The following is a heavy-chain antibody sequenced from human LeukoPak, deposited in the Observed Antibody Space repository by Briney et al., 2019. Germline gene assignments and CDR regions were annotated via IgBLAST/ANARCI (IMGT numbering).Heavy chain of an antibody. CDR2: INSDGSST. Sequence: PGGSLRLSCAASGFTFSSYWMHWVRQAPGKGLVWVSSINSDGSSTNYADSVKGRFTIPRDNSKNTVYLQMNSLRAEDTALYYCAKGPYCSSSSCYTIGSFDFWGQGTLVTVSS. CDR3: AKGPYCSSSSCYTIGSFDF. CDR1: GFTFSSYW. D-gene: IGHD2-2*02. V-gene: IGHV3-74*01. J-gene: IGHJ4*02.